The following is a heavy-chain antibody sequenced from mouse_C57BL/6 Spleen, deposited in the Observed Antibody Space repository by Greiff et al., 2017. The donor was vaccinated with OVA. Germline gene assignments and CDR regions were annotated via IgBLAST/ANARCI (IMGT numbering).Heavy chain of an antibody. Sequence: QVQLQQSGAELARPGASVKMSCKASGYTFTSYTMHWVKQRPGQGLEWIGYINPSSGYTKYNQKFKDKATLTADKSSSTAYMQLSSLTSEDSAVYYCAITTVVASRYSFDYWGQGTTLTVSS. J-gene: IGHJ2*01. CDR3: AITTVVASRYSFDY. CDR2: INPSSGYT. V-gene: IGHV1-4*01. D-gene: IGHD1-1*01. CDR1: GYTFTSYT.